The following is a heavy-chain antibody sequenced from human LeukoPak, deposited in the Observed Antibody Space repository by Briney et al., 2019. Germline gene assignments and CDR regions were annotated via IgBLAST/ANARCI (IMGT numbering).Heavy chain of an antibody. J-gene: IGHJ4*02. CDR2: ISGSGGST. V-gene: IGHV3-23*01. CDR3: AKDYMVRGVITSFDY. CDR1: GFTFSSYA. Sequence: GGSLRLSCAASGFTFSSYAMSWVRQAPGKGLEWVSAISGSGGSTYYADSVKGRFTISRDNSKNTLYLQMNSLRAEDTAVYYCAKDYMVRGVITSFDYWGQGTLVTVSS. D-gene: IGHD3-10*01.